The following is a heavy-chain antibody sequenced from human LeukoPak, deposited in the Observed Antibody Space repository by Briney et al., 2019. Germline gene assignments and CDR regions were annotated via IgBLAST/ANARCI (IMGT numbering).Heavy chain of an antibody. D-gene: IGHD3-3*01. CDR2: IWYDGSNK. J-gene: IGHJ4*02. CDR1: GFTFSSYG. CDR3: AKEGDFWSGYPTAFLDY. Sequence: GGSLRLSCAASGFTFSSYGMHWVRQAPGKGLEWVAVIWYDGSNKYYADSVKGRFTISRDNSKNTLYLQMNSLRAEDTAVYYCAKEGDFWSGYPTAFLDYWGQGTLVTVSS. V-gene: IGHV3-30*02.